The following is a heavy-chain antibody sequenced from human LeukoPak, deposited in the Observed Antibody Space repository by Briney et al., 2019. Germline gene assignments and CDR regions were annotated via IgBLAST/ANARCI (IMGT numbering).Heavy chain of an antibody. V-gene: IGHV3-15*01. D-gene: IGHD5-12*01. CDR2: IKSKTDGGTT. J-gene: IGHJ4*02. CDR1: GFTFSNAW. CDR3: TSNAPGGSDPHY. Sequence: PGGSLRLSCAASGFTFSNAWMSWVRQAPGKGLEWVGRIKSKTDGGTTDYAAPVKGRFTISRDDTKNTLYLQMNSQKTEDTPVFYWTSNAPGGSDPHYWGQGTLVTVSS.